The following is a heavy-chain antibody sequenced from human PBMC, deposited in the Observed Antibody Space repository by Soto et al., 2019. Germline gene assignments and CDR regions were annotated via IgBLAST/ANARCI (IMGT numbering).Heavy chain of an antibody. CDR3: VKGGWELLFFDY. V-gene: IGHV3-30*18. CDR1: GFTFSSYG. CDR2: ISSDGSNR. J-gene: IGHJ4*02. Sequence: GGSLRLSCAASGFTFSSYGMHWVRQAPGRGLEWVATISSDGSNRYYADSVKGRFTISRDNSKNTLYLQMNGLRAEDTAVYYCVKGGWELLFFDYWGQGTLVTVSS. D-gene: IGHD1-26*01.